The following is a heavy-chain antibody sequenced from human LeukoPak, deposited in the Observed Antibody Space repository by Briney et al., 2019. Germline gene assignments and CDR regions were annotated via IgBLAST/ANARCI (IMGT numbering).Heavy chain of an antibody. J-gene: IGHJ6*02. CDR1: GFTFSSYA. V-gene: IGHV3-23*01. D-gene: IGHD6-13*01. Sequence: PGGSLRLSCAASGFTFSSYAMSCVREAPGKGLEWVSTISGTGGSTYYADAVKGRFTISRDNSKNALYLQMSRLRAEGTALYYCAKDSGTSWYGDYYYTMDVWGQGTTVTVSS. CDR2: ISGTGGST. CDR3: AKDSGTSWYGDYYYTMDV.